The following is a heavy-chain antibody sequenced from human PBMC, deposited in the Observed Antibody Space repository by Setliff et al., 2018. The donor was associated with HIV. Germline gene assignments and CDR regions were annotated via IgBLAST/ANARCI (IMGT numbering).Heavy chain of an antibody. D-gene: IGHD2-15*01. Sequence: ASVKVSCKSSGYSFSTYAMHWVRQAPGQSLEWMGCINAGNGDTKHSQKFQDRVTITRDTSASTAYMELRSLRSDDTAVYYCARDPLGYCSGGSCYSSPLSFDYWGQGTLVTVSS. V-gene: IGHV1-3*01. CDR1: GYSFSTYA. J-gene: IGHJ4*02. CDR3: ARDPLGYCSGGSCYSSPLSFDY. CDR2: INAGNGDT.